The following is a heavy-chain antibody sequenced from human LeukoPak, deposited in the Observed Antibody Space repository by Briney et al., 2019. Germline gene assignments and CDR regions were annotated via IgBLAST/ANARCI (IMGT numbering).Heavy chain of an antibody. CDR2: IWYDGSNK. Sequence: SLXLSXAASGFTFSSYGMHWVRQAPGKGLEWVAVIWYDGSNKYYADSVKGRFTISRDNSKNTLYPQMNSLRAEDTAVYYCARGKISAADDYFDYWGQGTLVTVSS. J-gene: IGHJ4*02. CDR3: ARGKISAADDYFDY. V-gene: IGHV3-33*01. D-gene: IGHD2-15*01. CDR1: GFTFSSYG.